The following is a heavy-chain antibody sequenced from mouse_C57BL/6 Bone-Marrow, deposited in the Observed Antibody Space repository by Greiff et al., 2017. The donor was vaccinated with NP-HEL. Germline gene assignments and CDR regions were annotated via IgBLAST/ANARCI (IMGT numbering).Heavy chain of an antibody. Sequence: EVKLVESGGGLVQPGGSMKLSCVASGFTFSNYWMNWVRQSPEKGLEWVAQIRLKSDNYATHYAESVKGRFTISRDDSKSSVYLQMNNLRAEDTGIYYCTAIYSGAYFDYWGQGTTLTVSS. CDR1: GFTFSNYW. CDR3: TAIYSGAYFDY. CDR2: IRLKSDNYAT. J-gene: IGHJ2*01. D-gene: IGHD1-1*01. V-gene: IGHV6-3*01.